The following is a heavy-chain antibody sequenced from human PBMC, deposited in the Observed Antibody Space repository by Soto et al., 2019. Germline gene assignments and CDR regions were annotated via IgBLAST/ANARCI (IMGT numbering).Heavy chain of an antibody. CDR3: ARVPGP. Sequence: SETLSLTCTVSGGSISSRGYYWGWIRQPPGKGLEWIGTIYYSGSTYYNPSLKSRVTISVDRSKNQFSLKLTSVTAADTAVYYCARVPGPWGQGTLVTVSS. J-gene: IGHJ5*02. V-gene: IGHV4-39*07. CDR2: IYYSGST. CDR1: GGSISSRGYY.